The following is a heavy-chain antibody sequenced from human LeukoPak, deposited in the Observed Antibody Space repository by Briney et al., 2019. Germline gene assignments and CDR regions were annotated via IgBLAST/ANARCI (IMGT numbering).Heavy chain of an antibody. CDR1: GGSISSYY. CDR3: ARGEYSSSYRDNYYYYYMDV. CDR2: IYTSGST. D-gene: IGHD6-6*01. V-gene: IGHV4-4*07. Sequence: PSETLSLTCTVSGGSISSYYWSWIRQPAGKGLEWIGRIYTSGSTNYNPSLKSRVTMSVDTSKNQFSLKPSSVTAADTAVYYCARGEYSSSYRDNYYYYYMDVWGKGTTVTVSS. J-gene: IGHJ6*03.